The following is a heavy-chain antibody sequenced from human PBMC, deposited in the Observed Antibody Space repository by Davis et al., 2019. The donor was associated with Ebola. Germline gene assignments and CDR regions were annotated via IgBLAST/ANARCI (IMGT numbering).Heavy chain of an antibody. CDR3: ARLIGGVILLGMDV. CDR1: GYTFTSYG. CDR2: ISAYNGNT. D-gene: IGHD3-16*02. V-gene: IGHV1-18*01. J-gene: IGHJ6*02. Sequence: ASVKVSCKASGYTFTSYGISWVRQAPGQGLERMGWISAYNGNTNYAQKLQGRVTMTTDTSTSTAYMELRSLRSDDTAVYYCARLIGGVILLGMDVWGQGTTVTVSS.